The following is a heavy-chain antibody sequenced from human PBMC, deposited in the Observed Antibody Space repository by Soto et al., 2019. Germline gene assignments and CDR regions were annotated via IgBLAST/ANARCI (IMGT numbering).Heavy chain of an antibody. V-gene: IGHV1-18*01. Sequence: QVQLVQSGAEVKKPGASVKVSCKASGYTFTSYGISWVRQAPGQGLEWMGWISAYNGNTNYAQKLQGRVTMTTDTSTSTAYMELRSLRSDDTAVYYCARDKASSSSRGVYYYCYGMDVWGQGTTVTVSS. J-gene: IGHJ6*02. CDR2: ISAYNGNT. CDR1: GYTFTSYG. D-gene: IGHD6-6*01. CDR3: ARDKASSSSRGVYYYCYGMDV.